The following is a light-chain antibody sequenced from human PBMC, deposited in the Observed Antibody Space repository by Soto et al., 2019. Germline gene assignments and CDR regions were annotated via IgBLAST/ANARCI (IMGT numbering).Light chain of an antibody. J-gene: IGKJ1*01. CDR2: GTS. V-gene: IGKV3-20*01. CDR3: KQYVTIPRT. CDR1: QTVAYTS. Sequence: EIVLTQSPGILSLSPGERATLSGRASQTVAYTSLAWYQQRPGQAPRLLIYGTSTRATGTPDRVIDSGSGTIITSTISRLEPEDFAVYYFKQYVTIPRTFGKGTKV.